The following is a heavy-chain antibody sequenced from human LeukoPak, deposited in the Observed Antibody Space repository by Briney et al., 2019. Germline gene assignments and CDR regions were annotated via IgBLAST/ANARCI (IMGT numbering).Heavy chain of an antibody. V-gene: IGHV4-34*01. J-gene: IGHJ4*02. CDR1: GGSFSGYY. D-gene: IGHD3-22*01. CDR3: ARDPDYYDSSGYLFDY. CDR2: IYYSGST. Sequence: PSETLSLTCAVYGGSFSGYYWSWIRQPPGKGLEWIGSIYYSGSTYYNPSLKSRVTISVDTSKNQFSLKLSSVTAADTAVYYCARDPDYYDSSGYLFDYWGQGTLVTVSS.